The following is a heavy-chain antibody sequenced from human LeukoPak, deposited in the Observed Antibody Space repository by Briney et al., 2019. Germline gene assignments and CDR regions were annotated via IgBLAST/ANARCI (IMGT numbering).Heavy chain of an antibody. V-gene: IGHV3-23*01. D-gene: IGHD4-23*01. J-gene: IGHJ4*02. Sequence: GGSLRLSCAASGFTFSNYAMTWVRQAPGKGLEWVSSISGSATSTYYADSVKGRFTISRDNSRNTLFLQLNSLRAEDTAVYYCAKAEGGNSRYYFDYWGQGTLVTVSS. CDR1: GFTFSNYA. CDR2: ISGSATST. CDR3: AKAEGGNSRYYFDY.